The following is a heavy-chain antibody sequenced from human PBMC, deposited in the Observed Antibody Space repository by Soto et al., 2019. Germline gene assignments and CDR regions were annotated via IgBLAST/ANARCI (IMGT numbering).Heavy chain of an antibody. CDR1: GGSFTGYY. CDR2: INQSGGGTS. Sequence: SETLSLTCAVNGGSFTGYYWSWIRQLPGKGLEWIGDINQSGGGTSNYNPSLKSRVTMSLDTSNIQFSLKLSSVTAADTALYYCARGIAYNFWSGKYYFDYWGLGTLVTV. D-gene: IGHD3-3*01. J-gene: IGHJ4*02. CDR3: ARGIAYNFWSGKYYFDY. V-gene: IGHV4-34*01.